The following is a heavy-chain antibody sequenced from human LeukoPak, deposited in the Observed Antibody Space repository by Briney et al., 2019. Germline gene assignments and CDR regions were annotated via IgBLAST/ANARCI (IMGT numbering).Heavy chain of an antibody. V-gene: IGHV4-61*09. CDR2: IYTSGGT. D-gene: IGHD3-10*01. Sequence: TLSLTCTVSGGSISSGSYYWSWIRQPAGKGLEWIGHIYTSGGTNYNPSLKSRVTISVDTSKNQFSLKLSSVTAADTAVYYCARSYYYGSGSYYPGQYYFDYWGQGTLVTVSS. CDR3: ARSYYYGSGSYYPGQYYFDY. J-gene: IGHJ4*02. CDR1: GGSISSGSYY.